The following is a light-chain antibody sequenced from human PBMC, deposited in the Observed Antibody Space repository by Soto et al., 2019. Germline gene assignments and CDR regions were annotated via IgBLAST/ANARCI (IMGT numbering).Light chain of an antibody. Sequence: DIQMTQSPSTLSASVGDRVTITCRASQSISSWLAWYQQKPGKAPKLLIYDASSLESGVPSRFSGNGSGTEFTLTIGSLQPDDFAPYYGQQYNSYSYTVGQGTELEIK. J-gene: IGKJ2*01. CDR2: DAS. CDR3: QQYNSYSYT. CDR1: QSISSW. V-gene: IGKV1-5*01.